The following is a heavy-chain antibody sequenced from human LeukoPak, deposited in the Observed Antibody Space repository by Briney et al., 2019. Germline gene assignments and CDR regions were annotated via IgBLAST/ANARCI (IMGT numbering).Heavy chain of an antibody. J-gene: IGHJ6*02. D-gene: IGHD4-23*01. Sequence: SETLSLTCTVSGGSISSYYWSWIRQPPGKGLEWIGYIYYSGSTNYNPSLKSRVTISVDTSKNQFSLKLSSVTAADTAVYYCARHMLVTYAMDVWGQGTTVTDSS. V-gene: IGHV4-59*08. CDR1: GGSISSYY. CDR3: ARHMLVTYAMDV. CDR2: IYYSGST.